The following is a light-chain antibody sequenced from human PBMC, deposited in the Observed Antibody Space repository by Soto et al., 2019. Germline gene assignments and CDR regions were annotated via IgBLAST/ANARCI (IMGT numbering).Light chain of an antibody. V-gene: IGLV1-40*01. Sequence: QSVLTQPPSVSGAPGQRVTISCTGSGSNIGAGYDVHWYRQLPGTAPKLLLYGNDNRPSGVPDRFSGSKSGTSASLAITGLQAEDEADYYCQSYDSSLSAYYVFGTGTKVTVL. CDR3: QSYDSSLSAYYV. J-gene: IGLJ1*01. CDR2: GND. CDR1: GSNIGAGYD.